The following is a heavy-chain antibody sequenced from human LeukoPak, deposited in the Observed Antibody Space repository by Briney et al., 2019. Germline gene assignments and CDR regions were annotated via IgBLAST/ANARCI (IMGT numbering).Heavy chain of an antibody. D-gene: IGHD3-3*01. Sequence: KPSETLSLTCTVSGGSVSRGGYYWNRMRQHPGKGLEWIGFTSYNEGTYYNPSLMSRITISVDISQNQFSLKMRDVTAADTAVYFCATADLESFYFDSWGQGALVAVSS. CDR3: ATADLESFYFDS. CDR2: TSYNEGT. V-gene: IGHV4-31*03. J-gene: IGHJ4*02. CDR1: GGSVSRGGYY.